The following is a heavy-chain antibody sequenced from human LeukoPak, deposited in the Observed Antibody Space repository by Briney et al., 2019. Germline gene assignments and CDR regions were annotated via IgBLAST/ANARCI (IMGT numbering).Heavy chain of an antibody. J-gene: IGHJ6*03. CDR1: GYSISSGYY. CDR2: IYYSGST. CDR3: VTARGFGELYFHYYYYMDV. D-gene: IGHD3-10*01. V-gene: IGHV4-38-2*02. Sequence: PSETLSLTCTVSGYSISSGYYWGWIRQPPGKGLEWIGSIYYSGSTYYNPSLKSRVTISVDTSKNQFSLKLSSVTAADTAVYYCVTARGFGELYFHYYYYMDVWGKGTTVTISS.